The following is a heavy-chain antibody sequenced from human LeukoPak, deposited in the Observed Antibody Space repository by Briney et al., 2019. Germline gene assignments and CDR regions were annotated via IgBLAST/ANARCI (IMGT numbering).Heavy chain of an antibody. CDR1: GFTFSTYW. J-gene: IGHJ4*02. Sequence: GGSLRLSCAASGFTFSTYWMHWVRQAPGKGLEWVSAISGSGGSTYYADSVKGRFTISRDNSRDTLYLQMNSLRAEDTAVYYCAKGVRRSSDYSSPVDYWGQGTLVTVSS. CDR3: AKGVRRSSDYSSPVDY. D-gene: IGHD3-22*01. V-gene: IGHV3-23*01. CDR2: ISGSGGST.